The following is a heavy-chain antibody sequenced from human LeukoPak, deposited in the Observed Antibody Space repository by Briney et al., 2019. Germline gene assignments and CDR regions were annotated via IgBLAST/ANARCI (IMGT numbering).Heavy chain of an antibody. V-gene: IGHV3-21*01. Sequence: GGSLRLSCAASGFTFSSYSMSWVRQAPGKGLEWVSSISSSSSYIYYADSVKGRFTISRDNAKNSLYLQMNSLRAEDTAVYYCARDEGYCSGGSCYSDATHYWGQGTLVTVSS. CDR2: ISSSSSYI. CDR1: GFTFSSYS. J-gene: IGHJ4*02. CDR3: ARDEGYCSGGSCYSDATHY. D-gene: IGHD2-15*01.